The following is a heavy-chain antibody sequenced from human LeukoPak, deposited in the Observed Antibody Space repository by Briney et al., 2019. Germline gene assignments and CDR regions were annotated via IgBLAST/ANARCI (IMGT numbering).Heavy chain of an antibody. D-gene: IGHD1-26*01. J-gene: IGHJ6*03. CDR2: IYHSGST. CDR3: ARGGGSYYYYYMDV. CDR1: GGSISSSNW. V-gene: IGHV4-4*02. Sequence: SETLSLTCTVSGGSISSSNWWSWVRQPPGKGLEWIGEIYHSGSTSYNPSLKSRVTISVDKSKNQFSLKLSSVTAADTAVYYCARGGGSYYYYYMDVWGKGTTVTVSS.